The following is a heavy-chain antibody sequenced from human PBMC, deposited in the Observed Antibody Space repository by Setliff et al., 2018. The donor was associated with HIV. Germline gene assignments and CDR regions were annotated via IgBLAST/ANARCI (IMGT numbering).Heavy chain of an antibody. D-gene: IGHD1-26*01. CDR2: IYNSGGT. Sequence: TLSLTCTVSGGSISTGGYYWSWIRQHPGKGLEWIGYIYNSGGTYYNPSLKSRVTISVDTTTNQVSLQVNSVTAVDTAVYYCARVPHRVVGTTTLLYHFDYWGLGTLVTVSS. J-gene: IGHJ4*02. CDR1: GGSISTGGYY. V-gene: IGHV4-31*03. CDR3: ARVPHRVVGTTTLLYHFDY.